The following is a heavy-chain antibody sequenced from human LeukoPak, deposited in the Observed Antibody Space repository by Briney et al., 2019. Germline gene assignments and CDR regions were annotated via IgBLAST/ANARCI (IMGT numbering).Heavy chain of an antibody. CDR1: GFTVSSNY. D-gene: IGHD3-22*01. Sequence: PGGSLRLSCAASGFTVSSNYTSWVRQAPGKGLEWVSVIYSGGSTYYADSVKGRFTISRGNSKNTLYLQMNSLRAEDTAVYYCAREYYYDSSGFYYFDYWGQGTLVTVSS. CDR2: IYSGGST. CDR3: AREYYYDSSGFYYFDY. J-gene: IGHJ4*02. V-gene: IGHV3-66*01.